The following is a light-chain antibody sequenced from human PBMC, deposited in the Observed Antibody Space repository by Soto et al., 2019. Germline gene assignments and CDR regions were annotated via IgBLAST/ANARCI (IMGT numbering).Light chain of an antibody. Sequence: EIVMTQSPATLSVSPGERATVSCRASQSVSNNLAWFQQKPGQAPRLLFYGASTRATGIPARFSGSGSGTDFTLSVSSLQSEDFAVYYCQQYNNWPHTFGGGTKVEIK. V-gene: IGKV3-15*01. CDR3: QQYNNWPHT. J-gene: IGKJ4*01. CDR1: QSVSNN. CDR2: GAS.